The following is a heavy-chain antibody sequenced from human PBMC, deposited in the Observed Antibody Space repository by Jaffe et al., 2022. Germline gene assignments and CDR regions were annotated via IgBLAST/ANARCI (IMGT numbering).Heavy chain of an antibody. CDR2: IYHSGST. D-gene: IGHD2-2*02. J-gene: IGHJ4*02. CDR3: ARVPATAIRFFDY. CDR1: GYSISSGYY. Sequence: QVQLQESGPGLVKPSETLSLTCAVSGYSISSGYYWGWIRQPPGKGLEWIGSIYHSGSTYYNPSLKSRVTISVDTSKNQFSLKLSSVTAADTAVYYCARVPATAIRFFDYWGQGTLVTVSS. V-gene: IGHV4-38-2*01.